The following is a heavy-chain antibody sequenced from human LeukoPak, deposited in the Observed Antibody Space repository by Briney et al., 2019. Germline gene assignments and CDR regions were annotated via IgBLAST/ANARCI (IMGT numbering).Heavy chain of an antibody. Sequence: GGSLRLSCAASGFTFSSYGMHWVRQAPGRGLEWVSAITGGGTSTYYADSVRGRFTISRDNSKNTLYLRMNSLRAEDTAVYYCAKDLVRDYTGGVDYWGQGTLVTVSS. CDR3: AKDLVRDYTGGVDY. CDR1: GFTFSSYG. CDR2: ITGGGTST. D-gene: IGHD3-16*01. J-gene: IGHJ4*02. V-gene: IGHV3-23*01.